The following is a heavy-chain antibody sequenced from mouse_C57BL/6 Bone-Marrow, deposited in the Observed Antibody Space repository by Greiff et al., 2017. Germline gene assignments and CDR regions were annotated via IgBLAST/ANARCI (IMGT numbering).Heavy chain of an antibody. Sequence: VQLKQSGPELVKPGASVKISCKASGYSFTDYHMNWVKQSNGKSLEWIGVFNPNYGTTSYNQKFKGKATLTVDQSSSTAYMQLNSLTSEDSAVYYCARKSLTGTYFDYWGQGTTRTVSS. CDR3: ARKSLTGTYFDY. CDR2: FNPNYGTT. J-gene: IGHJ2*01. D-gene: IGHD4-1*01. V-gene: IGHV1-39*01. CDR1: GYSFTDYH.